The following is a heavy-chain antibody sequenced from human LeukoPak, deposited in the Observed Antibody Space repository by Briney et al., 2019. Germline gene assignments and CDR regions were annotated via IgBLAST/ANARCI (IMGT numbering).Heavy chain of an antibody. CDR2: IKQDGSEK. Sequence: GGSLRLSCAASGFTFSSYWMSWVRQAPGKGLEWVANIKQDGSEKYYVDSVKGRFTISRDNAKNSLYLQMNSLGAEDTAVYYCARPQGSSWYAYYYYYYGMDVWGQGTTVTVSS. CDR1: GFTFSSYW. D-gene: IGHD6-13*01. J-gene: IGHJ6*02. V-gene: IGHV3-7*01. CDR3: ARPQGSSWYAYYYYYYGMDV.